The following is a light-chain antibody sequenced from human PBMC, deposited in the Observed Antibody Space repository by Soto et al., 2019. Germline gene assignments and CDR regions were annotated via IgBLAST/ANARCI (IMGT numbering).Light chain of an antibody. CDR3: SSYTSSSTLVV. V-gene: IGLV2-14*01. CDR1: SSDVGGYNY. CDR2: DVS. J-gene: IGLJ1*01. Sequence: QSALTQPASVPGSPGQSITISCTGTSSDVGGYNYVSWYQQHPGKAPKLMIYDVSNRPSGVSNRFSGSKSGNTASLTISGLQAEDEADYYCSSYTSSSTLVVFGTGTKVTV.